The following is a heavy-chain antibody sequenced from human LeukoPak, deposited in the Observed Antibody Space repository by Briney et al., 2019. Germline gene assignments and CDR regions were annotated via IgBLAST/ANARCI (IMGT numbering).Heavy chain of an antibody. CDR2: ISSSGSTI. CDR3: ARGLGSGRHAFDI. V-gene: IGHV3-48*03. Sequence: GGSLRLSCAASGYTFSSYEMNWVRQAPGKGLEWVSYISSSGSTIYYADSVEGRFTISRDNAKNSLYLQMNSLRAEDTAVYYCARGLGSGRHAFDIWGQGTMVTVSS. J-gene: IGHJ3*02. CDR1: GYTFSSYE. D-gene: IGHD3-10*01.